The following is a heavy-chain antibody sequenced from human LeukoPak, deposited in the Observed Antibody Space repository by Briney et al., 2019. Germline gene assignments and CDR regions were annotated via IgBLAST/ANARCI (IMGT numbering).Heavy chain of an antibody. CDR3: KRDGGSFCDFDY. J-gene: IGHJ4*02. D-gene: IGHD1-26*01. CDR1: GFSFRNYA. V-gene: IGHV3-64*02. Sequence: GGSLRLSCVASGFSFRNYAIHWVRQAPGKGLEYVSVINTDGRITYYADSVKGRFTISRDNSKNTVYLQMDSLRGEDMAVYYCKRDGGSFCDFDYWGQGALVTVSS. CDR2: INTDGRIT.